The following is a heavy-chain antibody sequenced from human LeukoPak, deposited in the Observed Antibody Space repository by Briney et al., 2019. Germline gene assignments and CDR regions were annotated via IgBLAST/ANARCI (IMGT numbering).Heavy chain of an antibody. J-gene: IGHJ4*02. Sequence: ASVKVSCKASGYTFTGYYMHWVRQAPGQGLEWMGWINPNSGGTNYAQKFQGRVTMTRDTSISTAYMELSRLRSDDTAVYYCARAENYYGSGSYVSYDYWGQGTLVTVSS. V-gene: IGHV1-2*02. D-gene: IGHD3-10*01. CDR3: ARAENYYGSGSYVSYDY. CDR2: INPNSGGT. CDR1: GYTFTGYY.